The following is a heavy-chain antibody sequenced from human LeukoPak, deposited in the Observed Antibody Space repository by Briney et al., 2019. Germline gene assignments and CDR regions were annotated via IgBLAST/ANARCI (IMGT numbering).Heavy chain of an antibody. CDR3: AKLGPILTGYTDAFDI. D-gene: IGHD3-9*01. Sequence: PAGSLRLSCAVSGFTFSSYGMHWVRQAPGKGLDWVAVISYDGSNKYYADSVKGRFTISRDNSKNTLYLQMNSLRAEDTAVYYCAKLGPILTGYTDAFDIWGQGRMVTVSS. CDR1: GFTFSSYG. J-gene: IGHJ3*02. CDR2: ISYDGSNK. V-gene: IGHV3-30*18.